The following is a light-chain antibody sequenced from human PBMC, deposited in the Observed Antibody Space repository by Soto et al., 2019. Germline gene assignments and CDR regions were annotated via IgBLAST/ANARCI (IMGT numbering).Light chain of an antibody. CDR3: QVWDSCSDHYD. Sequence: SYELTQPPSVSVAPGRTATITCGGNNIGSKSVHWYHQKPGQAPGLVVYDDDDRPSGNPERISGSNSGNTATLTISRVEAGDEADYYCQVWDSCSDHYDFGTGTKV. CDR2: DDD. J-gene: IGLJ1*01. CDR1: NIGSKS. V-gene: IGLV3-21*02.